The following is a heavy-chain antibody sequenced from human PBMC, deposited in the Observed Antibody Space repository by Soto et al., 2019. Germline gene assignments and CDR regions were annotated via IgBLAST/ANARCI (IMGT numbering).Heavy chain of an antibody. V-gene: IGHV4-61*08. CDR1: SDSVNSWVDY. Sequence: LXLISTVSSDSVNSWVDYWRWSRQPPGKGVEWSGYIYSSGSANYNPSLNSRVTISRDTSKNQISLKVASVTAADTAGYYCARGFSSVSTDAWGQATTVTVSS. CDR3: ARGFSSVSTDA. J-gene: IGHJ6*02. CDR2: IYSSGSA. D-gene: IGHD6-19*01.